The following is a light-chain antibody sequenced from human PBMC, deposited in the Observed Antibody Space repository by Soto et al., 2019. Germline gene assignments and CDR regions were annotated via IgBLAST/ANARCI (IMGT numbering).Light chain of an antibody. V-gene: IGKV3-20*01. CDR1: QNLGDGR. CDR3: QEHASI. CDR2: DAS. Sequence: VLTQSPGTLSLSPGERATLSCRANQNLGDGRLAWYQQKPGQPPTLLIYDASTRATGIPDRFSGSGSGTDCTLTISRLEPEDFAVYYCQEHASIFGQGTRLEIK. J-gene: IGKJ5*01.